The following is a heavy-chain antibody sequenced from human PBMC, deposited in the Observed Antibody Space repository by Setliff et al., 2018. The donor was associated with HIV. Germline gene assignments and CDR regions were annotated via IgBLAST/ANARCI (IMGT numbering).Heavy chain of an antibody. Sequence: ASVKVSCKISGYTLTAYGLNWVRQAPGQGPEWMGWFTSYNNQAEYAPKFQGRVTMTIDTSTSTAYMELRNLKYDDTAVYYCARGGDPPYYFLGMDVWGQGTTGTVSS. CDR3: ARGGDPPYYFLGMDV. J-gene: IGHJ6*02. CDR1: GYTLTAYG. V-gene: IGHV1-18*01. CDR2: FTSYNNQA. D-gene: IGHD3-10*01.